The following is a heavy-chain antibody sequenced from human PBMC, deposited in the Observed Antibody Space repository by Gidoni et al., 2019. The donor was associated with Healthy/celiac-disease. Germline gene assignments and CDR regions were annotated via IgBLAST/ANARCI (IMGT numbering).Heavy chain of an antibody. J-gene: IGHJ4*02. CDR2: ISSNGGST. CDR3: ARSPGSSWSDFDY. Sequence: EVQLVESGGGLVQPGGSLRLSCAASGFTFSSYAMHWVRQAPGKGLEYVSAISSNGGSTYYANSVKGRFTISRDNSKNTLYLQMGSLRAEDMAVYYCARSPGSSWSDFDYWGQGTLVTVSS. V-gene: IGHV3-64*01. D-gene: IGHD6-13*01. CDR1: GFTFSSYA.